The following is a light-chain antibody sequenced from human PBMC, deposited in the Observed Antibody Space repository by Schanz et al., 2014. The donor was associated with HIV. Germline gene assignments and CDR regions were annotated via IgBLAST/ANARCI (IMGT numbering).Light chain of an antibody. CDR3: CSYAITTYV. CDR2: GNS. Sequence: QSVLTQPPSVSGAPGQRVTISCTGSSSNIGAGYDVHWYQQLPGTAPKLLIYGNSNRPSGVPDRFSGSKSGTSASLAITGLQAEDEADYYCCSYAITTYVFGTGTKLTVL. V-gene: IGLV1-40*01. CDR1: SSNIGAGYD. J-gene: IGLJ1*01.